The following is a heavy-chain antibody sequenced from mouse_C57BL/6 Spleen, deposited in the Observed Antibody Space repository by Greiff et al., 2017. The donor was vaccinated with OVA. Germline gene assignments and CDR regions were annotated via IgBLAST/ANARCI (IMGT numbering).Heavy chain of an antibody. Sequence: DVQLQESGGGLVKPGGSLKLSCAASGFTFSSYAMSWVRQTPEKRLEWVATISDGGSYTYYPDNVKGRFTISRDNAKNNLYLQMSHLKSEDTAMYYCARDRLRPFYYAMDYWGQGTSVTVSS. D-gene: IGHD3-2*02. CDR1: GFTFSSYA. V-gene: IGHV5-4*01. J-gene: IGHJ4*01. CDR3: ARDRLRPFYYAMDY. CDR2: ISDGGSYT.